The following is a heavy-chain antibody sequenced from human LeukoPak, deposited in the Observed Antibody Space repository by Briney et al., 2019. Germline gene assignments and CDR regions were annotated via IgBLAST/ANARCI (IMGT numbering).Heavy chain of an antibody. J-gene: IGHJ4*02. D-gene: IGHD3-10*01. CDR3: ARSTYYYGSGSPTYFDY. V-gene: IGHV1-2*02. Sequence: GASVKVSCKASGYTFTGYYMHWVRQAPGQGLEWMGWINPNSGGTNYAQKFQGRVTMTRDTSISTAYMELSRLRSDDTAVYYCARSTYYYGSGSPTYFDYWGQGTLVTVSS. CDR2: INPNSGGT. CDR1: GYTFTGYY.